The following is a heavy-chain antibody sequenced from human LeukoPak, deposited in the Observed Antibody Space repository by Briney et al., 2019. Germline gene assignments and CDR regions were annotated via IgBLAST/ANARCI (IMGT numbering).Heavy chain of an antibody. Sequence: GGSLSLSCAASGFTFSSYWMSWVRQAPGKGLEWVANINKDGGEKYYVDSVKGRFTITRDNTRNSLFLQMYSLRAEDTAVYFCAREDGYCSGGNCYSYFDSWGQGTLVTVSS. CDR3: AREDGYCSGGNCYSYFDS. D-gene: IGHD2-15*01. J-gene: IGHJ4*02. CDR1: GFTFSSYW. V-gene: IGHV3-7*01. CDR2: INKDGGEK.